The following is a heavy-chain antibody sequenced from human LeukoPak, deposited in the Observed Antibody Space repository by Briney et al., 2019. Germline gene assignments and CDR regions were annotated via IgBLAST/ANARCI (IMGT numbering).Heavy chain of an antibody. D-gene: IGHD1-26*01. CDR2: IYHSGST. CDR3: ARDGGIVGATTFDY. V-gene: IGHV4-38-2*02. CDR1: GYSISSGYY. J-gene: IGHJ4*02. Sequence: HSETLSRTCAVSGYSISSGYYWGWIRQPPGKGLEWIGSIYHSGSTYYNPSLKSRVTISVDTSKNQFSLKLSSVTAADTAVYYCARDGGIVGATTFDYWGQGTLVTVSS.